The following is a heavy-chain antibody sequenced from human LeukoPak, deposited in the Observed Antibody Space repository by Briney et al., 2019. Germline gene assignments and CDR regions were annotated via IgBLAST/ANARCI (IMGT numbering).Heavy chain of an antibody. CDR2: ISYSSIYI. V-gene: IGHV3-21*01. Sequence: PGGSLRLSCASSGFSFSTYSMSLVRLAPGKGLEWVSSISYSSIYIYYADSVKGRFTISRDDAQNSLYLQMNNLRADDTAVYYCARANTNGYTYGNFDYWGQGTLVTVSS. D-gene: IGHD5-18*01. CDR3: ARANTNGYTYGNFDY. J-gene: IGHJ4*02. CDR1: GFSFSTYS.